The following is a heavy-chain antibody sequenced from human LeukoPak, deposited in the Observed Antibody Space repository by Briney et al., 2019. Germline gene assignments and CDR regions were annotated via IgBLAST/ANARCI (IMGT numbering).Heavy chain of an antibody. CDR3: ARIGHDLYQTFDF. J-gene: IGHJ4*01. CDR2: IIPIFGTA. Sequence: SVKVSCKASGGTFSSYAISWVRQAPGQGLEWMGGIIPIFGTANYAQKFQGRVTITADESTSTAYMELSSLRSEDTAVYYCARIGHDLYQTFDFWGNGNLITVSS. D-gene: IGHD2-2*01. V-gene: IGHV1-69*01. CDR1: GGTFSSYA.